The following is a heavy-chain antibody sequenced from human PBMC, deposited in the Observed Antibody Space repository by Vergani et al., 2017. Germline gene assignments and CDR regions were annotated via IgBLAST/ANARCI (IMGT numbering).Heavy chain of an antibody. CDR2: IYSGGST. J-gene: IGHJ6*03. Sequence: EVQLVESGGGLIQPGGSLRLSCAASGFTVSSNYMSWVRQAPGKGLEWVSVIYSGGSTYYADSVKGRFTISRDNSKNTLYLQMNSLRAEDTAVYYCAGVAQDYDFWSGYYTQSTPSYYMDVWGKGTTVTVSS. CDR3: AGVAQDYDFWSGYYTQSTPSYYMDV. CDR1: GFTVSSNY. D-gene: IGHD3-3*01. V-gene: IGHV3-53*01.